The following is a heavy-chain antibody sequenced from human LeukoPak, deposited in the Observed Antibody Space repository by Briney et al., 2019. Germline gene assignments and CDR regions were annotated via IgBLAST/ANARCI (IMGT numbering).Heavy chain of an antibody. V-gene: IGHV3-7*01. J-gene: IGHJ4*02. D-gene: IGHD5-18*01. CDR1: GFTFTNYW. Sequence: GGSLRLSCAASGFTFTNYWMSWVRQAPGKGLEWVANIKQDGSEKYYVDSVKGRFTISRDNAKNSLYLQMNSLRAEDTAVYYCASRLRDWRYSYGYNYWGQGTLVTVSS. CDR2: IKQDGSEK. CDR3: ASRLRDWRYSYGYNY.